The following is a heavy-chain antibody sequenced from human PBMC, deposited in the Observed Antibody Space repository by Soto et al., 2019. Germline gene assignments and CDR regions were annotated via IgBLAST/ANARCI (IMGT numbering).Heavy chain of an antibody. J-gene: IGHJ4*02. V-gene: IGHV3-21*01. D-gene: IGHD6-19*01. CDR3: ASSRMAGYHYLDY. CDR1: GFTFSSYS. CDR2: ISSSSSDI. Sequence: EVQLVESGGGLVKPGGSLRLSCAASGFTFSSYSMNWVRQAPGKGLEWVSSISSSSSDIYYAVSVKGRFTISRDNAKNSLYLQMNSLRAEDTAVYYCASSRMAGYHYLDYWGQGTLVTVSS.